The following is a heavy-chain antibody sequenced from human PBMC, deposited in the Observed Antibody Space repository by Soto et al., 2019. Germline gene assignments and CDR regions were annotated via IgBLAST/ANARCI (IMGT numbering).Heavy chain of an antibody. CDR2: IYSGSS. Sequence: SETLSLTCTVSGGSISNADYYWSWVRQPPGKGLEWIGYIYSGSSFFNPSLKSRVTMSKDTSKNQFSLRLTSVTAADTAVYYCARAIVVTVGGMDVWGRGTTVT. V-gene: IGHV4-30-4*01. D-gene: IGHD5-12*01. CDR1: GGSISNADYY. CDR3: ARAIVVTVGGMDV. J-gene: IGHJ6*02.